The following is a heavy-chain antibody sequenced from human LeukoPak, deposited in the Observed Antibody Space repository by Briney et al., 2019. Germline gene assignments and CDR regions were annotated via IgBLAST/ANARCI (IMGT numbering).Heavy chain of an antibody. D-gene: IGHD5-12*01. CDR1: GYTFTSYY. J-gene: IGHJ6*02. CDR3: ARDLMVATGNYYGMDV. Sequence: VSVKVSCKASGYTFTSYYMHWVRQAPGQGLEWMGIINPSGGSTSYAQKFQGRITRTRDTSTSTVYMELSSLRSEDTAVYYCARDLMVATGNYYGMDVWGQGTTVTVSS. CDR2: INPSGGST. V-gene: IGHV1-46*01.